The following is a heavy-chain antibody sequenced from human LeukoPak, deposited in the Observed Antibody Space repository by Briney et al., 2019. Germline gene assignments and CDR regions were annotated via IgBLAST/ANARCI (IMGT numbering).Heavy chain of an antibody. CDR2: ISGSGGST. CDR3: AKQYVPLRWYFDL. J-gene: IGHJ2*01. Sequence: PGGSLRLSCVASGFSFSKYGMHWVRQAPGKGLEWVSAISGSGGSTYYADSVKGRFTISRDNSKNTLYLQMNSLRAEDTAVYYCAKQYVPLRWYFDLWGRGTLVTVSS. D-gene: IGHD2-2*01. CDR1: GFSFSKYG. V-gene: IGHV3-23*01.